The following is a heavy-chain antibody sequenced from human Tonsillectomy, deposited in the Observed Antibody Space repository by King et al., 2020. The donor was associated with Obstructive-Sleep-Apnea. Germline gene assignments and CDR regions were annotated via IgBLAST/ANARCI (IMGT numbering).Heavy chain of an antibody. CDR3: ARGKIVAAHFDY. V-gene: IGHV4-31*03. CDR2: IYYSWTT. Sequence: VQLQESGPGLVKPSQTLSLTCTVSGGSISSGCYYWSWIRHHPGKVPEWLGYIYYSWTTYYNPSLKRRVTISVDTPKNHFSLKLSSVTAADTAVYYCARGKIVAAHFDYWGQGTLVTVSS. CDR1: GGSISSGCYY. J-gene: IGHJ4*02. D-gene: IGHD3-22*01.